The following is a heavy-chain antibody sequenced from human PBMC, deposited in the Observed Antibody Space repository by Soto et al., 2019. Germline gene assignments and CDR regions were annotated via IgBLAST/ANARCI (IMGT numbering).Heavy chain of an antibody. Sequence: SETLSLTCTVSGGSISSYYWSWIRQPPGKGLEWIGYIYYSGSTNYNPSLKGRVTISVDTSKNQFSLKLSSVTAADTAVYYCARHRFCSGGSCRFDYWGQGTLVTVSS. CDR2: IYYSGST. J-gene: IGHJ4*02. CDR3: ARHRFCSGGSCRFDY. CDR1: GGSISSYY. D-gene: IGHD2-15*01. V-gene: IGHV4-59*08.